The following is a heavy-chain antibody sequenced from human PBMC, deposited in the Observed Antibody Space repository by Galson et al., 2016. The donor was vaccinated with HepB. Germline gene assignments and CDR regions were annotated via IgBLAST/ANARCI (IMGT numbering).Heavy chain of an antibody. CDR2: ISGSDGST. CDR3: AKGQQLAYFDY. CDR1: GFTFSSYA. D-gene: IGHD6-13*01. Sequence: SLRLSCAASGFTFSSYAMSWVRQAPGKGLEWVSAISGSDGSTYYADSVKGRFTISRDNSKNTLYLQMNSLRVEDTAVYYCAKGQQLAYFDYWGQGTLVTVSS. V-gene: IGHV3-23*01. J-gene: IGHJ4*02.